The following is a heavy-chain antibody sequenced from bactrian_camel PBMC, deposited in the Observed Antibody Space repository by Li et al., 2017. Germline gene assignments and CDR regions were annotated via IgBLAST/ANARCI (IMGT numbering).Heavy chain of an antibody. D-gene: IGHD1*01. CDR2: IYNDGGAA. J-gene: IGHJ7*01. V-gene: IGHV3S7*01. CDR1: GFTFSVYG. Sequence: QVQLVESGGGLVQPGGSLRLSCAASGFTFSVYGMSWVREAPGKGLEWVSGIYNDGGAAYYADFVKGRFTISRDNAKNTLYLQMNNLTTEDTAVYYCATEERPLIGEPCKNAQMTRPMDYWGKGTQVTVS.